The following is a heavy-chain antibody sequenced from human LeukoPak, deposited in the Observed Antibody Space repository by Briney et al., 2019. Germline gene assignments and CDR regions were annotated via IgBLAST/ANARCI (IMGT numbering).Heavy chain of an antibody. CDR1: GFTFINAW. CDR2: IREDGSQK. V-gene: IGHV3-7*01. Sequence: GGSLRLSCAASGFTFINAWMTWVRQAPGKGLEWEASIREDGSQKSAVDSVRGRFSISRDNAKNSVYLQMDSLRAEDTAVYYCARGPTNGQAFDYWGQGTLVSVSS. D-gene: IGHD2-8*01. J-gene: IGHJ4*02. CDR3: ARGPTNGQAFDY.